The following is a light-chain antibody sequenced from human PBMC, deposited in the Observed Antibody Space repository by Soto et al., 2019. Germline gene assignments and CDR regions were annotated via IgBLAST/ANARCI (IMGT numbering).Light chain of an antibody. J-gene: IGLJ1*01. Sequence: QSVLTQPPSVSAAPGQKVTISFSGSSSNLGNNYVSWYQQLPGTAPKLLIYDNNKRPSGIPDRFSGSKSGTSATLGITGLQTGDEAGNYCGTWDSSLSAGVFGTGTKFT. CDR3: GTWDSSLSAGV. CDR2: DNN. CDR1: SSNLGNNY. V-gene: IGLV1-51*01.